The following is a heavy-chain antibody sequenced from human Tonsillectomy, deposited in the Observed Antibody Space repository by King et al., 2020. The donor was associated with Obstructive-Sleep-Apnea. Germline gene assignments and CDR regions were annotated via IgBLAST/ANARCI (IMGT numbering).Heavy chain of an antibody. Sequence: VQLQESGPGLVKPSETLSLTCTVSGYSISSGYYWGWIRPPPGKGLEWIGSSYHSGSTYYNPSLESRATISVGTSKNPFSLKLRSVTAADTAVYYRARDYGNTRNNWFDPWGQGTLVTVSS. CDR3: ARDYGNTRNNWFDP. V-gene: IGHV4-38-2*02. D-gene: IGHD4-17*01. CDR1: GYSISSGYY. CDR2: SYHSGST. J-gene: IGHJ5*02.